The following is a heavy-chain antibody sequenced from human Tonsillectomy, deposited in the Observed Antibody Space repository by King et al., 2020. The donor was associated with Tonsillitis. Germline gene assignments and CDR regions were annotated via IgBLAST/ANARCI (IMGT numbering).Heavy chain of an antibody. Sequence: VQLQQWGAGLLKPSETLSLTCAVYGASFSGYHCSWIRQPPGKGLEGIGEISHSGSTNYNPSLKSRVTISVDTSMNQFSLKLSSVTAADTAVYYCARVIGSSTYYPDYWGQGTLVTVSS. CDR3: ARVIGSSTYYPDY. CDR1: GASFSGYH. J-gene: IGHJ4*02. V-gene: IGHV4-34*01. D-gene: IGHD3-22*01. CDR2: ISHSGST.